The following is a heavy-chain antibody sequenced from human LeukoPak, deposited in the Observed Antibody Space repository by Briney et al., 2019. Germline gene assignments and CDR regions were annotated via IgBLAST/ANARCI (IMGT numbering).Heavy chain of an antibody. V-gene: IGHV3-21*01. CDR2: ISSSSSYI. CDR1: GFTFSSYA. Sequence: PGRSLRLSCAASGFTFSSYAMHWVRQAPGKGLEWVSSISSSSSYIYYADSVKGRFTISRDNAKNSLYLQMNSLRAEDTAVYYCATFGGIMFDPWGQGTLVTVSS. D-gene: IGHD3-10*01. CDR3: ATFGGIMFDP. J-gene: IGHJ5*02.